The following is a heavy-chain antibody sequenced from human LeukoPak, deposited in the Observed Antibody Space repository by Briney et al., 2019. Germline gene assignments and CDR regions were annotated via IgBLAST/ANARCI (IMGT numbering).Heavy chain of an antibody. CDR1: GYTFTSYD. J-gene: IGHJ5*02. CDR2: MNPNSGDT. V-gene: IGHV1-8*01. CDR3: ARSGFGSGISFDL. Sequence: GASVKVSCKASGYTFTSYDINWVRQAPGQGLEWMGWMNPNSGDTGYPQKFQGRVTMTRDTSTTTAYMELSSLRSEDTAVYYCARSGFGSGISFDLWGQGTLVTVSS. D-gene: IGHD3-10*01.